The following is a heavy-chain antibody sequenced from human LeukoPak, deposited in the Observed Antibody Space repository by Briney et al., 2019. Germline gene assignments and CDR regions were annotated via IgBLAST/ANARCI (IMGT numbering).Heavy chain of an antibody. J-gene: IGHJ4*02. CDR1: GGSISSSSYY. Sequence: SETLSLTCTVSGGSISSSSYYWGWIRQPPGKGLEWIGSIYYSGSTYYNPSLRSRVTISVDTSKNQFSLKLSSVTAADTAVYYCARLGWAAAGSFDYWGQGTLVTVSS. V-gene: IGHV4-39*01. CDR2: IYYSGST. D-gene: IGHD6-13*01. CDR3: ARLGWAAAGSFDY.